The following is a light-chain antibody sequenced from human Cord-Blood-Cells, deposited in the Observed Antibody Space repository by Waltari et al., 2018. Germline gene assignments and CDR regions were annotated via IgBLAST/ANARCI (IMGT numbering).Light chain of an antibody. J-gene: IGLJ3*02. Sequence: QYALTPPASVSGSPGQSITISCPGTSRDDGGYNHVSWYQQRPGKAPNIMIYEVSHRPAGVSNRFSGSKSGNTASLTISGRQAEDEADYYCSSYTSSAWVFGGGTKLTVL. CDR3: SSYTSSAWV. V-gene: IGLV2-14*01. CDR1: SRDDGGYNH. CDR2: EVS.